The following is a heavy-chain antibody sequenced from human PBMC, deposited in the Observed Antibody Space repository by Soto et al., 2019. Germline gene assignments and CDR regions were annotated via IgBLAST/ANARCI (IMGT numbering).Heavy chain of an antibody. J-gene: IGHJ5*02. CDR1: SDSINSNYW. D-gene: IGHD2-21*01. V-gene: IGHV4-4*02. Sequence: QVQLQESGPGLVKPSGTLSLTCAVSSDSINSNYWWSWVRQSPGKGLEWIGEIYRSGSTNYNLSLKSRVTISIDNSKNKFSLKLSSVTAADTAVYYCARGGLAESWFDPWGQGALVTVSS. CDR3: ARGGLAESWFDP. CDR2: IYRSGST.